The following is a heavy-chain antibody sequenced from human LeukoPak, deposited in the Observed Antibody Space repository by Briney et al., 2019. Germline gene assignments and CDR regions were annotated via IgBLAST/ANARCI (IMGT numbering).Heavy chain of an antibody. CDR3: ARVGSYCFDY. D-gene: IGHD3-10*01. CDR1: GGSISSYY. CDR2: IDYSGST. J-gene: IGHJ4*02. Sequence: SETLSLTCTVSGGSISSYYWSWIRQPPGKGLEWIGYIDYSGSTNYNPSLKSRVTMSVDTSKHQFSLKLSSVTAADTAVYYCARVGSYCFDYWGQGTLVTVSS. V-gene: IGHV4-59*01.